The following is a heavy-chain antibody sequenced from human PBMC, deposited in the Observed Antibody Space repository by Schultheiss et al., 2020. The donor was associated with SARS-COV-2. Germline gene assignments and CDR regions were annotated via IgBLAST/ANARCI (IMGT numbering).Heavy chain of an antibody. CDR2: IYHSGST. CDR3: ARGYCSSTSCYNYYYYGMDV. Sequence: SQTLSLTCAVYGGSFSGYYWSWIRQPPGKGLEWIGSIYHSGSTYYNPSLKSRVTISVDTSKNQFSLTLTSVTAADTAVYYCARGYCSSTSCYNYYYYGMDVWGQGTTVTVSS. J-gene: IGHJ6*02. V-gene: IGHV4-34*01. CDR1: GGSFSGYY. D-gene: IGHD2-2*01.